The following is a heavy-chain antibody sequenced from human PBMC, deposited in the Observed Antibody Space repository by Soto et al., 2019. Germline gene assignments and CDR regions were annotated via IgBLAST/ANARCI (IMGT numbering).Heavy chain of an antibody. D-gene: IGHD5-18*01. CDR3: AKFIVPHPSGYEAFDY. J-gene: IGHJ4*02. CDR1: GFTFSSYG. CDR2: ISYDGSNK. V-gene: IGHV3-30*18. Sequence: GWYLRLSCAASGFTFSSYGMHWVRQAPGKGLEWVAVISYDGSNKYYADSVKGRFTISRDNSKNTMYLQMNSLRAEDTAVYYCAKFIVPHPSGYEAFDYCVQGTMVTVSS.